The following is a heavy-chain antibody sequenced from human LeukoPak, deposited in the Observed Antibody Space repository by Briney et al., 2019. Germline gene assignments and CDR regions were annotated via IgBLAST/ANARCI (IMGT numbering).Heavy chain of an antibody. Sequence: KTSETLSLTCTVSGGSISNYWWSWIRQPPGKGLEWIGYVFDSGGTNYNPSLKSRVTISVDTSKNQFSLNVNSVTAADTAVYYCARGGERNIDWLLFDCWGQGTLVTVSS. CDR1: GGSISNYW. D-gene: IGHD3-9*01. J-gene: IGHJ4*02. CDR2: VFDSGGT. V-gene: IGHV4-59*01. CDR3: ARGGERNIDWLLFDC.